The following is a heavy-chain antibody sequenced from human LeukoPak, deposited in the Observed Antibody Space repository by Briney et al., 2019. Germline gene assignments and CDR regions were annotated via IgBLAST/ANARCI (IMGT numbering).Heavy chain of an antibody. V-gene: IGHV3-7*01. CDR2: IKQDGNEK. Sequence: GGSLRLSCAASGFTFSSYWMSWVRQAPGKGLEWVANIKQDGNEKYYLDSVRGRFTISRDNAKNSLYLQMNSLRAEDTAVYYCARDLGKIGGNSSPFDYWGQGTLVTVSS. D-gene: IGHD4-23*01. CDR1: GFTFSSYW. J-gene: IGHJ4*02. CDR3: ARDLGKIGGNSSPFDY.